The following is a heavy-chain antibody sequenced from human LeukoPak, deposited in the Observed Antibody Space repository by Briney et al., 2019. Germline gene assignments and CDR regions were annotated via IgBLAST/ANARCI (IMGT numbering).Heavy chain of an antibody. CDR1: GFTFSGYA. CDR2: TGGSGATT. CDR3: ARLGFVVPAVIVDY. J-gene: IGHJ4*02. V-gene: IGHV3-23*01. D-gene: IGHD2-2*02. Sequence: GGSLRLSCAASGFTFSGYAMSWVRQAPGKGLEWVSGTGGSGATTYYADSVKGRFTISRDNSKNTLYLQMNSLRAEDTAMYYCARLGFVVPAVIVDYWGQGTLVTVSS.